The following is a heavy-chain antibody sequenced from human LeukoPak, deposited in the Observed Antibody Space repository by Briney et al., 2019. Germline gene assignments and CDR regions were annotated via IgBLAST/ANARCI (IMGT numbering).Heavy chain of an antibody. V-gene: IGHV1-8*01. Sequence: ASVKVSCKGSGYTFTSYDMNWVRQARGQGLEWMGWMNPNSGNTGYAQKFQGRVTITRNTAISTDYMELSSLRSYDTAVYYCARGYVLLWFGELLGWFDPWGQGTLVTVSS. J-gene: IGHJ5*02. CDR3: ARGYVLLWFGELLGWFDP. D-gene: IGHD3-10*01. CDR1: GYTFTSYD. CDR2: MNPNSGNT.